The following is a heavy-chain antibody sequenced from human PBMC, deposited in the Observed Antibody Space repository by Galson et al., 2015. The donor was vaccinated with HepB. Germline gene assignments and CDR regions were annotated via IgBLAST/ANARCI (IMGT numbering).Heavy chain of an antibody. V-gene: IGHV4-39*07. J-gene: IGHJ3*02. CDR3: AREGDIGVVRGSRPNDAFGI. CDR2: LYYTGST. D-gene: IGHD2-15*01. Sequence: SETLSLTCTVSGGSIRSGSYYWGWVRQPPGKGLEWIGSLYYTGSTYYNPSLKSRVTMSVDTSKNQFSLKLSSVTAADTAVYYCAREGDIGVVRGSRPNDAFGIWGQGTRVTVSS. CDR1: GGSIRSGSYY.